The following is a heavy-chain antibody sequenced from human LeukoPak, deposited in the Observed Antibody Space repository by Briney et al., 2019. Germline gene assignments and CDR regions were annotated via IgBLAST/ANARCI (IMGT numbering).Heavy chain of an antibody. D-gene: IGHD2-21*02. CDR2: ISAYNGNT. V-gene: IGHV1-18*01. CDR1: GYTFTSYG. J-gene: IGHJ4*02. CDR3: ARSLAYRGGDCYQPFDY. Sequence: ASVKVSRKAAGYTFTSYGISWVRQAPGQGLEWMGWISAYNGNTNYVQKLQGRVTMTTDTSTSTAYMELRSLRSDDTAVYYCARSLAYRGGDCYQPFDYWGQGTLVTVSS.